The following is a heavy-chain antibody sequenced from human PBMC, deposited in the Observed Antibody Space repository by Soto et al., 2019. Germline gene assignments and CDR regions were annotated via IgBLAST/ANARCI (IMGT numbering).Heavy chain of an antibody. CDR1: GGSISSSNYY. V-gene: IGHV4-39*01. J-gene: IGHJ2*01. Sequence: DTLSLTCTVSGGSISSSNYYWGWIRQPPGKGLEWLGNIYYSGITYYNPSLKSRVTISVDTSKNQFSLTLSSVTAADTAVYYCARKNTDDFWTVAVWYFDRWGRGNLVTLS. CDR2: IYYSGIT. D-gene: IGHD3-3*01. CDR3: ARKNTDDFWTVAVWYFDR.